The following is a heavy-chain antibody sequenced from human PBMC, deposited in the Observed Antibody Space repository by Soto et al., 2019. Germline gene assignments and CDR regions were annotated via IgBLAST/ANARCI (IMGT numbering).Heavy chain of an antibody. CDR1: GFTFDDYA. D-gene: IGHD3-3*01. CDR3: AKGGEVYDFWSGYSRYFDY. J-gene: IGHJ4*02. Sequence: EVQLVESGGGLVQPGRSPRLSCAASGFTFDDYAMHWVRQAPGKGLEWVSGISWNSGSIGYADSVKGRFTISRDNAKNSLYLQMNSLRAEDTALYYCAKGGEVYDFWSGYSRYFDYWGQGTLVTVSS. V-gene: IGHV3-9*01. CDR2: ISWNSGSI.